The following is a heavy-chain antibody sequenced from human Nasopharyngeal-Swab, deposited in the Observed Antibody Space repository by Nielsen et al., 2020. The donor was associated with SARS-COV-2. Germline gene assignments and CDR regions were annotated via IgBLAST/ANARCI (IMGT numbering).Heavy chain of an antibody. D-gene: IGHD4-11*01. CDR1: GFTFSSYW. V-gene: IGHV3-74*01. CDR2: INSDGSST. CDR3: AREFSKDYSNYYYGMDV. J-gene: IGHJ6*02. Sequence: EGSLRLSCAASGFTFSSYWMHWVRQAPGKGLVWVSRINSDGSSTSYADSVKGRFTISRDNAKNTLYLQMNSLRAEDTAVYYCAREFSKDYSNYYYGMDVWGQGTTVTVSS.